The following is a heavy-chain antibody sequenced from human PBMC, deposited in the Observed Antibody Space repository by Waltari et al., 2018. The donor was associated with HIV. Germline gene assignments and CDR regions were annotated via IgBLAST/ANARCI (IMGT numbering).Heavy chain of an antibody. CDR3: GRYANNRPHSYGMDV. CDR2: IYPSDSET. CDR1: GYTFSRHY. J-gene: IGHJ6*02. Sequence: EVQLVQSGAAVKKPGESLRISCKGSGYTFSRHYIGWVRQMPGKGLEWMGLIYPSDSETTYSPSCDGQCTISADKSISTAYLQWSSLQASATAMYYCGRYANNRPHSYGMDVGGQGTTVTVSS. D-gene: IGHD1-1*01. V-gene: IGHV5-51*03.